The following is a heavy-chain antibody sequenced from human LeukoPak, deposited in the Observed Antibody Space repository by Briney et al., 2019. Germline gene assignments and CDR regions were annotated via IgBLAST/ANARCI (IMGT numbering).Heavy chain of an antibody. CDR2: IASDGSST. J-gene: IGHJ4*02. Sequence: GGSLRLSCAASGFTFSSYWMNWVRQAPGKGLVWVSRIASDGSSTTYADSVKGRFSISRDNAKNTLYLQINSLRVKDTAVYYCARGRPHGNDYWGQGTLVTVSS. D-gene: IGHD4-23*01. CDR1: GFTFSSYW. V-gene: IGHV3-74*01. CDR3: ARGRPHGNDY.